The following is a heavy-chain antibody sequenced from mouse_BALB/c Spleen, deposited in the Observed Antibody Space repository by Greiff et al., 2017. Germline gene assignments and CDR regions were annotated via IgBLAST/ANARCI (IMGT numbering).Heavy chain of an antibody. CDR3: AREMGLPYYFDY. V-gene: IGHV5-12-1*01. J-gene: IGHJ2*01. Sequence: EVKVVESGGGLVKPGGSLKLSCAASGFAFSSYDMSWVRQTPEKRLEWVAYISSGGGSTYYPDTVKGRFTISRDNAKNTLYLQMSSLKSEDTAMYYCAREMGLPYYFDYWGEGTTLTVSS. CDR1: GFAFSSYD. D-gene: IGHD2-2*01. CDR2: ISSGGGST.